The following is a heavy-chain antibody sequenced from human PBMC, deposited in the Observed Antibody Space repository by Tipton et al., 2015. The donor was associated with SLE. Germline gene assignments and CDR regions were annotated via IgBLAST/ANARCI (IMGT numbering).Heavy chain of an antibody. V-gene: IGHV4-31*02. CDR2: INYSGNT. CDR1: GGSIRSGGYH. Sequence: GLVKPSQTLSLTCTVSGGSIRSGGYHWTWIRQHPGKGLEWIGYINYSGNTYYNPSLKSRVIISVDTSENHFSLKLSSVTAADTAVYYCATMIGGRGRFDPWGQGTLVTVSS. J-gene: IGHJ5*02. D-gene: IGHD3-22*01. CDR3: ATMIGGRGRFDP.